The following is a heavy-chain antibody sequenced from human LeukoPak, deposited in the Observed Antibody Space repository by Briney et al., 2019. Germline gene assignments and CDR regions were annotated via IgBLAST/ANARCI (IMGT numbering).Heavy chain of an antibody. D-gene: IGHD2-15*01. CDR2: ISGSGGST. V-gene: IGHV3-23*01. CDR1: GFTFSSYA. CDR3: AKDQAYSHTVIVQSTWFDP. Sequence: QTGGSLRLSCAASGFTFSSYAMSWVRQAPGKGLEWVSAISGSGGSTYYADSVKGRFTISRDNSKNTLYLQMNSLRAEDTAVYYCAKDQAYSHTVIVQSTWFDPWGQGTLVTVSS. J-gene: IGHJ5*02.